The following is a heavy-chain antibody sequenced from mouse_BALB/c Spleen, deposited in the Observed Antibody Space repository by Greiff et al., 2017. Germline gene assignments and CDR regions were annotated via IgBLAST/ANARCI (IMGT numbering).Heavy chain of an antibody. CDR2: INPSTGYT. CDR1: GYTFTSYW. V-gene: IGHV1-7*01. J-gene: IGHJ3*01. CDR3: ARSDGYDVGWFAY. Sequence: VQLQQSGAELAKPGASVKMSCKASGYTFTSYWMHWVKQRPGQGLEWIGYINPSTGYTEYNQKFKDKATLTADKSSSTAYMQLSSLTSEDSAVYYCARSDGYDVGWFAYWGQGTLVTVSA. D-gene: IGHD2-2*01.